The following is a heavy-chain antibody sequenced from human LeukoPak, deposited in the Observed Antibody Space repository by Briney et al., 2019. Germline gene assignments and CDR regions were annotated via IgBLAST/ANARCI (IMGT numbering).Heavy chain of an antibody. J-gene: IGHJ1*01. Sequence: GGSLRLSCAASGFAVSSNHMNWVRQAPGKGLEWVSVIFNGGSTYYADSVKGRFTISRDNSKNTLYLLMNSLRAEDTAVYYFATSIVGLTYDEHFQHWGQGTLVTVSS. V-gene: IGHV3-53*01. CDR2: IFNGGST. D-gene: IGHD1-26*01. CDR1: GFAVSSNH. CDR3: ATSIVGLTYDEHFQH.